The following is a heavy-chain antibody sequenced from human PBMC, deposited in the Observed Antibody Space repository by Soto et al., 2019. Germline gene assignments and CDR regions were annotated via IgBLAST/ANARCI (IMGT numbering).Heavy chain of an antibody. CDR1: GFTFSSYE. Sequence: PGGSLRLSCAASGFTFSSYEINWVRQAPGKGLEWVSHISSSGSTIYYADSVKGRFTLSRDNAKNSLYLQMNSLTAEDTAVYYCARGFSSGWSRGRYFDYWGQGTLVTVSS. V-gene: IGHV3-48*03. CDR3: ARGFSSGWSRGRYFDY. J-gene: IGHJ4*02. CDR2: ISSSGSTI. D-gene: IGHD6-19*01.